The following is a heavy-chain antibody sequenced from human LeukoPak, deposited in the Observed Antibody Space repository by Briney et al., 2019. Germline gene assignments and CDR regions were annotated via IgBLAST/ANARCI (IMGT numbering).Heavy chain of an antibody. V-gene: IGHV4-61*08. J-gene: IGHJ3*02. CDR3: AREKYGSGSYGAFDI. CDR1: GGSISSGGYS. Sequence: PSQTLSLTCAVSGGSISSGGYSWSWIRQPPGKGLEWIGYIYYSGSTNYNPSLKSRVTISVDTSKNQFSLKLSSVTAADTAVNYCAREKYGSGSYGAFDIWGQGTMVTVSS. D-gene: IGHD3-10*01. CDR2: IYYSGST.